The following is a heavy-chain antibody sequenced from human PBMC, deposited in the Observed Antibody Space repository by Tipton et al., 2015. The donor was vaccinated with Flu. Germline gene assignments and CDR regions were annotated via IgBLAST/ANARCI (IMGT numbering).Heavy chain of an antibody. Sequence: TLSLTCTVSGGSISSYYWSWIRQPPGKGLEWIGYIYYSGSTNYNPSFKSRVTISVDTSKNQFSLKLSSVTAADTAVYYCAREEGYYDSSGLGYWGQGTLVTVSS. CDR2: IYYSGST. CDR3: AREEGYYDSSGLGY. V-gene: IGHV4-59*01. CDR1: GGSISSYY. J-gene: IGHJ4*02. D-gene: IGHD3-22*01.